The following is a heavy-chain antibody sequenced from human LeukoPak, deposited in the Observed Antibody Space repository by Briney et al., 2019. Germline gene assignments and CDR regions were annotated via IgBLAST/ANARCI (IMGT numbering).Heavy chain of an antibody. D-gene: IGHD3-16*01. J-gene: IGHJ4*02. CDR3: AKASGRSAYGLDY. Sequence: GGSLRLSYVAAGFTFSDYGMHWVRQAPGKGLEWVAFIRYDGTKKYYADSVKGRFTVSRDDSKNTVYLQMYSLRPEDTAVYYCAKASGRSAYGLDYWGQGTLVTVFS. V-gene: IGHV3-30*02. CDR2: IRYDGTKK. CDR1: GFTFSDYG.